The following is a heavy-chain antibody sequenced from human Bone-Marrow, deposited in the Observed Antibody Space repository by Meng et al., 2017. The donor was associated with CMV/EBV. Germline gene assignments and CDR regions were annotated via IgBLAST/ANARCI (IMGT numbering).Heavy chain of an antibody. Sequence: GEYLKISCAGSGFIFGGYGIGWVRQAPGKGLEWVGFIGSKAYGGADYAASVKDTFTISRDDSRNIAYLQMNSLKTEDTAMYYCARDRHDSGAYYTDLWGQGTLVTVSS. J-gene: IGHJ4*02. D-gene: IGHD3-22*01. V-gene: IGHV3-49*04. CDR1: GFIFGGYG. CDR2: IGSKAYGGA. CDR3: ARDRHDSGAYYTDL.